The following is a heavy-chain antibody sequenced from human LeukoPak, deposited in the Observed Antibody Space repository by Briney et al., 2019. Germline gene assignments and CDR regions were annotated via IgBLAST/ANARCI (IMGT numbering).Heavy chain of an antibody. V-gene: IGHV4-59*08. D-gene: IGHD2-2*01. CDR1: GGSISSYY. J-gene: IGHJ5*02. Sequence: SETLSLTCTVSGGSISSYYWSWIRQPPGKGLEWIGYIYYSGSTNYNPSLKSRVTISVDTSKNQFSLKLGSVTAADTAVYYCARHRGLRYCSSTSCSNWFDPWGQGTLVTVSS. CDR2: IYYSGST. CDR3: ARHRGLRYCSSTSCSNWFDP.